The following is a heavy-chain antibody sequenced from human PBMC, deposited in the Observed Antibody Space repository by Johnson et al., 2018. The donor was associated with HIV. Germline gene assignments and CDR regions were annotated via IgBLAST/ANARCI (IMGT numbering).Heavy chain of an antibody. J-gene: IGHJ3*02. CDR2: IRYDGSNK. V-gene: IGHV3-30*02. D-gene: IGHD7-27*01. CDR1: GFTFSSYG. CDR3: AKDERQLGGWSHAFDI. Sequence: QVQLVESGGGVVQPGGSLRLSCAASGFTFSSYGMHWVRQAPGKGLEWVAFIRYDGSNKYYVDSVKGRFTISRDNAKNALYLQLNSLKPEDTAVYYYAKDERQLGGWSHAFDIWGQGTVLTVSS.